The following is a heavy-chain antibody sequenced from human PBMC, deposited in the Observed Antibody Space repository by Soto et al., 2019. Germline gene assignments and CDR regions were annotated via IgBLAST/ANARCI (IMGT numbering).Heavy chain of an antibody. Sequence: ASVKVSCKASGGTFSSYAISWVRQAPGQGLEWMGGIIPIFGTANYAQKFQGRVTITADESTSTAYMELSSLRSEDTAVYYCARDQTSPMTTVTPGWLDYWGQGTLVTVSS. CDR3: ARDQTSPMTTVTPGWLDY. V-gene: IGHV1-69*13. CDR1: GGTFSSYA. CDR2: IIPIFGTA. J-gene: IGHJ4*02. D-gene: IGHD4-4*01.